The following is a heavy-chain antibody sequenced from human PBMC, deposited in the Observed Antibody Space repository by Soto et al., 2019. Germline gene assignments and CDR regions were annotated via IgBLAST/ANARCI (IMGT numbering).Heavy chain of an antibody. D-gene: IGHD4-17*01. CDR1: GATISSGGFY. Sequence: QVQLQESGPGLVEASQTLSLTCTVSGATISSGGFYWSWIRQRPGKGLEWIGHLYYTGSTYYNPSLNSRGTISVDMSRNQFSLKLRSVTAADTAKYFCARDDSFYGEPGYGMNVWGQGTTVTVSS. V-gene: IGHV4-31*03. CDR2: LYYTGST. J-gene: IGHJ6*02. CDR3: ARDDSFYGEPGYGMNV.